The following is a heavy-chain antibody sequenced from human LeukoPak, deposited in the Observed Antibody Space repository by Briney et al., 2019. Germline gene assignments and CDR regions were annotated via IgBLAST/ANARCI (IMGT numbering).Heavy chain of an antibody. V-gene: IGHV4-31*11. Sequence: KASETLSLTCDVSGGSISSGGYSWSWIRQHPGKGLEWIGYIYYSGSTYYNPSLKSRVTISVDTSKNQFSLKLSSVTAADTAVYYCRVIVVRDAFDIWGQGTMVTVSS. CDR3: RVIVVRDAFDI. CDR1: GGSISSGGYS. J-gene: IGHJ3*02. CDR2: IYYSGST. D-gene: IGHD3-22*01.